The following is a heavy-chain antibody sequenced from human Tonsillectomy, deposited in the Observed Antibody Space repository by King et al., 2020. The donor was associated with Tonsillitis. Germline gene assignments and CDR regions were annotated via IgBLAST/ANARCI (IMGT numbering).Heavy chain of an antibody. Sequence: QLVPSGAEVKKPGESLKISCKGSGYNFTNYWMAWVRQMPGKGLEWMGIIYPGDSDTRHSPSFQGKVTFSADKSISTVYLQWSSLKASDTAVYYCARRRTPFNSQLFYNYHYMDVWGKGTTVTVSS. D-gene: IGHD1-1*01. CDR2: IYPGDSDT. CDR1: GYNFTNYW. CDR3: ARRRTPFNSQLFYNYHYMDV. V-gene: IGHV5-51*03. J-gene: IGHJ6*03.